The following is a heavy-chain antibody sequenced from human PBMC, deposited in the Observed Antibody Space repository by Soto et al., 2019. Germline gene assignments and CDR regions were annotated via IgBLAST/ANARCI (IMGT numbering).Heavy chain of an antibody. V-gene: IGHV3-23*01. CDR2: ISGSGGST. CDR1: GFTFSSYA. J-gene: IGHJ3*02. CDR3: AKDEIVVVPAAMRAFDI. Sequence: GSLRLSCAASGFTFSSYAMSWVRQAPGKGLEWVSAISGSGGSTYYADSVKGRFTISRDNSKNTLYLQMNSLRAEDTAVYYCAKDEIVVVPAAMRAFDIWGQGTMVTVSS. D-gene: IGHD2-2*01.